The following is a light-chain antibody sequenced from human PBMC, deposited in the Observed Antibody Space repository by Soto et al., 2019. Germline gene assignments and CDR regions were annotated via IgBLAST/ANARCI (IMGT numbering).Light chain of an antibody. J-gene: IGLJ1*01. CDR2: EVS. V-gene: IGLV2-8*01. CDR1: SSDVGGYNY. CDR3: SSYAGSNNPPYV. Sequence: QSALTQPPSASGSPGQSVTISCTGTSSDVGGYNYVSWYQQHPGKAPKLMIYEVSKRPSGVPDRFSGSKSGNTASLTVSGLQAEDEADYYCSSYAGSNNPPYVFGTGTKPTVL.